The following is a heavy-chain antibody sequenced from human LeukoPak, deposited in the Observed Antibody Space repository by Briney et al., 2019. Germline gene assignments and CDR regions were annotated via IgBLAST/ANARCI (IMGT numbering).Heavy chain of an antibody. CDR3: ARSPFVYGQGYSSSSRPSNWFDP. Sequence: GASVKVSCKASGYTFTSYGISWVRQAPGQGLEWMGWISAYNGNTNYAQKLQGRVTMTTDTSTSTAYMELRSLRSDDTAVYYCARSPFVYGQGYSSSSRPSNWFDPWGQGTLVTVSS. V-gene: IGHV1-18*01. J-gene: IGHJ5*02. D-gene: IGHD6-6*01. CDR2: ISAYNGNT. CDR1: GYTFTSYG.